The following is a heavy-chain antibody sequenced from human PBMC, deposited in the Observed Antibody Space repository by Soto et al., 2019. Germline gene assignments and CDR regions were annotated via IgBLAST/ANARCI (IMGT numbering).Heavy chain of an antibody. CDR1: GFTFSNYA. CDR2: ISGSGDST. Sequence: EVQLLDSGGGLVQPGGSLRLSCAASGFTFSNYAMNWVRQAPGKGLEWVSIISGSGDSTNYADSVMGRFTISRDNSKNTLYLQMNSLRAEDTARYYCAKVPLRPSYFDYWGQGTLVTVSS. J-gene: IGHJ4*02. CDR3: AKVPLRPSYFDY. D-gene: IGHD4-17*01. V-gene: IGHV3-23*01.